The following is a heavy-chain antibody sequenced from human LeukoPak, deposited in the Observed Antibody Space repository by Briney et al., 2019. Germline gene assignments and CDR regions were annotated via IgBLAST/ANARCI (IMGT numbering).Heavy chain of an antibody. Sequence: PGGSLRLSCAASGFTFSSYGMHWVRQAPGKGLEWVAFIRYDGSNKYYADSVKGRFTISRDNSKNTLYLQMNSLRAEDTAVYYCAKDYDFWSGYYFPNYYMDVWGKGTTVTVS. V-gene: IGHV3-30*02. CDR1: GFTFSSYG. D-gene: IGHD3-3*01. CDR3: AKDYDFWSGYYFPNYYMDV. J-gene: IGHJ6*03. CDR2: IRYDGSNK.